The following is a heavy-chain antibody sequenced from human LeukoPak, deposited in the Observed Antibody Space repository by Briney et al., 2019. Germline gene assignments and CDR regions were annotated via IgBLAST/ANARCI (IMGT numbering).Heavy chain of an antibody. D-gene: IGHD3-16*01. CDR1: GYTFTSYD. J-gene: IGHJ4*02. V-gene: IGHV1-8*01. CDR3: ATRIGYYDYVWGEYYFDY. Sequence: ASVKVSCKASGYTFTSYDINWVRQATGQGLEWMGWMNPNSGNTGYAQKFQGRVTMTRNTSISTAYMELSSLRSEDTAVYYCATRIGYYDYVWGEYYFDYWGQGTLVTVSS. CDR2: MNPNSGNT.